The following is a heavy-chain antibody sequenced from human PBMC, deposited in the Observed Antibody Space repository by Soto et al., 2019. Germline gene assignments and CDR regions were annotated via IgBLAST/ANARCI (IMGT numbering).Heavy chain of an antibody. J-gene: IGHJ4*02. Sequence: GGSLRLSCAASGFTFSSYAMHWVRQAPGKGLEWVAVISYDGSNKYYADSVKGRFTISRDNSKNTLYLQMNSLRAEDTAVYYCARDEGPGGYYYDSSGLTDYWGQGTLVTVSS. CDR1: GFTFSSYA. CDR2: ISYDGSNK. CDR3: ARDEGPGGYYYDSSGLTDY. V-gene: IGHV3-30-3*01. D-gene: IGHD3-22*01.